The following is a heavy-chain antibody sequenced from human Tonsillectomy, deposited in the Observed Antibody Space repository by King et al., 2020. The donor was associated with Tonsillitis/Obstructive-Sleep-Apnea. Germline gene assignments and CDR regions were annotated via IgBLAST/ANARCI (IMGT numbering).Heavy chain of an antibody. CDR2: ISDRGDNA. D-gene: IGHD6-19*01. CDR1: GFTFRSYA. CDR3: AGGPAGADYYYMDV. V-gene: IGHV3-23*01. Sequence: VQSGGSLRLSCAASGFTFRSYAMSWVRQAPGKGLEWVSSISDRGDNAFYADSVKGRFTFSRDNSKNTLYLQMNSLRVEDTALYYCAGGPAGADYYYMDVWGKGTTVTVSS. J-gene: IGHJ6*03.